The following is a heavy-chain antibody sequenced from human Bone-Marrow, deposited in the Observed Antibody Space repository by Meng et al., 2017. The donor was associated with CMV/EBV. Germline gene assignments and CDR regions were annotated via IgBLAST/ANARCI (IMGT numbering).Heavy chain of an antibody. V-gene: IGHV4-4*02. Sequence: SETLSLTCAVSAGSISSNNWWSWVRQPPGKGLEWIGEINHSGSTNYNPSLKSRVTISVDTSKNQFSLKLSSVTAADTAVYYCARTTVTTNPYYYYYYGMDVWGQGTTVTVSS. J-gene: IGHJ6*02. CDR1: AGSISSNNW. CDR3: ARTTVTTNPYYYYYYGMDV. CDR2: INHSGST. D-gene: IGHD4-11*01.